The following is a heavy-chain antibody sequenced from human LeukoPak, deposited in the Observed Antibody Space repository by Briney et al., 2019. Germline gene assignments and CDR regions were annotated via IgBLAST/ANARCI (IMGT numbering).Heavy chain of an antibody. J-gene: IGHJ4*02. Sequence: GGSLRLSCVASGFTYSHNGMHWVRQAPGKGLEWVAFIQYDGNTIFYADSVKGRFTISRDNSKNTLYLQMNSLRAEDTAVYYCAKDRVGATLYFDFWGQGALLTVSS. CDR2: IQYDGNTI. D-gene: IGHD1-26*01. CDR1: GFTYSHNG. V-gene: IGHV3-30*02. CDR3: AKDRVGATLYFDF.